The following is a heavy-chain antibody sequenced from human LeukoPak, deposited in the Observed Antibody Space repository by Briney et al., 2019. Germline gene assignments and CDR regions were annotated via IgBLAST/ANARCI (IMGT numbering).Heavy chain of an antibody. CDR1: GFTFSSYG. Sequence: PGGSLRLSCPASGFTFSSYGMHWVRQAPGKGLEWVAVISYDGSNKYYADSVKGRFTISRDNSKNTLYLQMNSLRAEDTAVYYCAHCSGGSCYSKPFDYWGQGTLVTVSS. D-gene: IGHD2-15*01. V-gene: IGHV3-30*03. J-gene: IGHJ4*02. CDR2: ISYDGSNK. CDR3: AHCSGGSCYSKPFDY.